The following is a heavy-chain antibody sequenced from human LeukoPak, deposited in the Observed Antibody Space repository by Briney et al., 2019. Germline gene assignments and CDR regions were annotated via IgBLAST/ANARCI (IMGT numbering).Heavy chain of an antibody. CDR3: AKGSSGYFADL. CDR1: GFIFNNYG. V-gene: IGHV3-23*01. D-gene: IGHD3-22*01. CDR2: ISNDGGGT. J-gene: IGHJ5*02. Sequence: GGSLRLSCAASGFIFNNYGLIWVRQAPGKGLEWVSAISNDGGGTQYADFVKGRFTISRDDSKNTLFLQMSSLRAEDTALYFCAKGSSGYFADLWGQGTLVTVSS.